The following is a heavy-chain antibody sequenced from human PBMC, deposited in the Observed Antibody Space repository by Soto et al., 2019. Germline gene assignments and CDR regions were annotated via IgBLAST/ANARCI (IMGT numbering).Heavy chain of an antibody. V-gene: IGHV3-7*01. Sequence: EGSLRLSCAASGFTFSSYWMTWVRQAPGKGLEWVANIKQDGSAKYYVDSVKGRFTISRDNAKNSLYLQMNSLRAEDTAVYYCASWLKTSGWYVLLEGSFDYWGQGTLVTVS. J-gene: IGHJ4*02. CDR2: IKQDGSAK. CDR1: GFTFSSYW. CDR3: ASWLKTSGWYVLLEGSFDY. D-gene: IGHD6-19*01.